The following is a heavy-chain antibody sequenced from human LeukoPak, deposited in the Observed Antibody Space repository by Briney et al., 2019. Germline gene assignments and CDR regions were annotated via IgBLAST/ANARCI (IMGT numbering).Heavy chain of an antibody. CDR1: GYSISSGYY. V-gene: IGHV4-38-2*02. CDR2: IYHSGST. Sequence: PSETLSLTCAVSGYSISSGYYWGWLRQPPGKGLEVVGSIYHSGSTYYNPSLKSRVTISVDTSKNKFSLKLSTVTAADTAVYYCARDHAMIVVVKTWFDPWGQGTLVTVSS. D-gene: IGHD3-22*01. J-gene: IGHJ5*02. CDR3: ARDHAMIVVVKTWFDP.